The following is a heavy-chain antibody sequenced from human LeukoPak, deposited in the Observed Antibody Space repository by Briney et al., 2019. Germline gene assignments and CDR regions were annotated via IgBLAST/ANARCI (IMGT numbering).Heavy chain of an antibody. CDR3: ARGGLGGITAYSNYLFDY. CDR2: IYYSGST. D-gene: IGHD4-11*01. V-gene: IGHV4-59*08. J-gene: IGHJ4*02. Sequence: SETLSLTCTVSGGSISNYYWNWIRQPPGEGLEWIGYIYYSGSTNYNPSLKSRVTISIDTSKNQFSLNLTSVTAADTAVYYCARGGLGGITAYSNYLFDYWGQGTLVTVSS. CDR1: GGSISNYY.